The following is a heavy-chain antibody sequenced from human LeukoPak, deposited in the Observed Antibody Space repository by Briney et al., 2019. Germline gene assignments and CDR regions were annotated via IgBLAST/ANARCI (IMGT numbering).Heavy chain of an antibody. V-gene: IGHV3-74*01. CDR1: GFTFSSYW. CDR2: INSDGSST. CDR3: ASDLSYYDSSGSGDY. D-gene: IGHD3-22*01. Sequence: GGSLRLSCAASGFTFSSYWMHWVRQAPGKGLVWVSRINSDGSSTSYADSVKGRFTISRDNAKNTLYLQMNSLRAEDTAVYYCASDLSYYDSSGSGDYWGQGTLVTVSS. J-gene: IGHJ4*02.